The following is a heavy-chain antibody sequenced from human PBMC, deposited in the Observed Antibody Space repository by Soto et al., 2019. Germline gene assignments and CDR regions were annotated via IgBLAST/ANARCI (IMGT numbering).Heavy chain of an antibody. CDR2: IYHSGST. Sequence: TLSLTSAVSGGSISSGGYSWSWIRQPPGKGLEWIGYIYHSGSTYYNPSLKSRVTISVDRSKNQFSLKLSSVTAADTAVYYCAREVGYGGNLGGNWIDPWGQGTLVTVSS. D-gene: IGHD4-17*01. CDR1: GGSISSGGYS. V-gene: IGHV4-30-2*01. J-gene: IGHJ5*02. CDR3: AREVGYGGNLGGNWIDP.